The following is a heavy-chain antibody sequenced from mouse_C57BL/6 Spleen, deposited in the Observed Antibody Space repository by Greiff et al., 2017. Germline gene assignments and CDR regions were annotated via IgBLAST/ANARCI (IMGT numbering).Heavy chain of an antibody. Sequence: EVKLLESGPGLVKPSQSLSLTCSVTGYSITSGYYWNWIRQFPGNKLEWMGYISYDGSNNYNPSLKNRISITRDTSKNQFFLKLNSVTTEDTATYYCARDRDGYYYWGQGTTLTVSS. J-gene: IGHJ2*01. CDR1: GYSITSGYY. V-gene: IGHV3-6*01. CDR2: ISYDGSN. D-gene: IGHD2-3*01. CDR3: ARDRDGYYY.